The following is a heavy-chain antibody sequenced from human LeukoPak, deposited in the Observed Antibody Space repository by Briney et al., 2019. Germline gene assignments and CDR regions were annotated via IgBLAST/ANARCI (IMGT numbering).Heavy chain of an antibody. CDR1: GASVSSYY. CDR3: ARDLIHGNYFDY. CDR2: IYTSGST. V-gene: IGHV4-4*07. J-gene: IGHJ4*02. D-gene: IGHD2-8*01. Sequence: PSETLSLTCTVSGASVSSYYWSWIRQPAGKGLEWIGRIYTSGSTNYNPSLKSRVTMSVDTSKNQFSLKLSSVTAADTAVYYCARDLIHGNYFDYWGQGTLVTVSS.